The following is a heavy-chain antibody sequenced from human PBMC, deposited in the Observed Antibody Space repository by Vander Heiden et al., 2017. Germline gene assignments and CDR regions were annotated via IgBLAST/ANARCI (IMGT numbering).Heavy chain of an antibody. D-gene: IGHD6-6*01. CDR3: ARRSSAGRPNFDC. CDR1: GGPLGSGTCY. CDR2: IYYSGNT. V-gene: IGHV4-39*01. Sequence: QLQLQESGPGLVKPSETLSLTCTVPGGPLGSGTCYWGWIRQPPGKGLEWLGSIYYSGNTFYNPSLKGRVSISVDTSKNQFALKLSSVTAADTAVYHCARRSSAGRPNFDCWGQGTLVTVSS. J-gene: IGHJ4*02.